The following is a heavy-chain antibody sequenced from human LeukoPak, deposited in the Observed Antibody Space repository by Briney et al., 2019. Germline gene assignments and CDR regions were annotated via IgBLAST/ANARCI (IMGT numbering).Heavy chain of an antibody. CDR1: GFTFSDYN. D-gene: IGHD3-3*01. Sequence: GGSLRLSCAASGFTFSDYNMRWIRQAPGKGLEWVSSISRSGSTKYYADSVKGRFTISRDNAKNSLFLQINSLRAEDTAVYYCARHKDYGFWSGYQYYYYYYMDVWGKGTTVTVSS. CDR2: ISRSGSTK. V-gene: IGHV3-11*04. CDR3: ARHKDYGFWSGYQYYYYYYMDV. J-gene: IGHJ6*03.